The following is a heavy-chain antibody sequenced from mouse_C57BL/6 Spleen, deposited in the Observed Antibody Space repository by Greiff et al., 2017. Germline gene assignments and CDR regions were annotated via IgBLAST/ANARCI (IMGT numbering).Heavy chain of an antibody. Sequence: EVMLVESGGGLVQPKGSLKLSCAASGFTFNTYAMHWVRQAPGQGLEWVARLSSKSSNYATYYADSVKDRFTTSIDESQSMSYLQMNDRKTTDTAMYNCVREGEDGNFDYWGQGTTLTVSS. V-gene: IGHV10-3*01. CDR2: LSSKSSNYAT. J-gene: IGHJ2*01. D-gene: IGHD2-1*01. CDR1: GFTFNTYA. CDR3: VREGEDGNFDY.